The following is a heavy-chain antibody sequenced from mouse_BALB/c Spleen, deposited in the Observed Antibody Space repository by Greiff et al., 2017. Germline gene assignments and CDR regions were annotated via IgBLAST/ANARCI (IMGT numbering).Heavy chain of an antibody. CDR2: ISSGGST. V-gene: IGHV5-6-5*01. CDR1: GFTFSSYA. Sequence: EVQVVESGGGLVKPGGSLKLSCAASGFTFSSYAMSWVRQTPEKRLEWVASISSGGSTYYPDSVMGRFTISRDNARNILYLRMSSLRAEDTAMYYYARGDYCSFAYWGQGTLVTVSA. D-gene: IGHD1-1*01. CDR3: ARGDYCSFAY. J-gene: IGHJ3*01.